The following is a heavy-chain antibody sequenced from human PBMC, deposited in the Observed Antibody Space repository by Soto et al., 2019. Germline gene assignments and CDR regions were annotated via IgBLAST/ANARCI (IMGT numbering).Heavy chain of an antibody. V-gene: IGHV1-69*12. D-gene: IGHD2-2*02. CDR2: IIPIFGTA. J-gene: IGHJ6*02. CDR3: ARGGACISTSCYTYYYYGMDV. Sequence: QVQLVQSGAEVKKPGSSVKVSCKASGGTFSSYAISWVRQAPGQGLEWMGGIIPIFGTANYAQKFQGRVTINADESTSTAYMELSSLRSEDTAVYYCARGGACISTSCYTYYYYGMDVWGQGTTVTVSS. CDR1: GGTFSSYA.